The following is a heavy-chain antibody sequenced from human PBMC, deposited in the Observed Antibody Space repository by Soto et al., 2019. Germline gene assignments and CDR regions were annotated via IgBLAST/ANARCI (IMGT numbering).Heavy chain of an antibody. V-gene: IGHV4-59*01. CDR1: GGSISSYY. D-gene: IGHD6-19*01. CDR3: ASQATGWYPDY. Sequence: SETLSLTCTVSGGSISSYYWSWIRQPPGKGLEWIGYIYYSGSTNYNPSLKSRVSISVDTSKNQFSLKLSSVTAADTAVYYCASQATGWYPDYWGQGTLVTVSS. CDR2: IYYSGST. J-gene: IGHJ4*02.